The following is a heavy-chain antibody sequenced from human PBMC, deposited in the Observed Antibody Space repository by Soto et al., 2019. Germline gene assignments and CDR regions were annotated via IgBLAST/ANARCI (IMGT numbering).Heavy chain of an antibody. CDR3: ARERGLGAMVYYFDY. V-gene: IGHV1-2*02. CDR1: GYTFTGYY. J-gene: IGHJ4*02. Sequence: ASVKVSCKASGYTFTGYYMHWVRQAPGQGLEWMGWINPNSGGTNYAQKFQGRVTMTRDTSISTAYMELSRLRSDDTAVDYGARERGLGAMVYYFDYWGQGTLVTVSS. CDR2: INPNSGGT. D-gene: IGHD5-18*01.